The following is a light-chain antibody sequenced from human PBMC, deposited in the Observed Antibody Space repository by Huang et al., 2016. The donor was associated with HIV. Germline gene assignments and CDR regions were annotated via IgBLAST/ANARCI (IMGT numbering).Light chain of an antibody. CDR1: QDINNF. J-gene: IGKJ3*01. CDR2: AAS. Sequence: IRMTQSPSSLSASTGDRVTITCRANQDINNFLAWYQQRPWSVPKLLMYAASTLQSGVPSRFSGNGSGTDFTLTIGCLHSEDVATYYCQQYDIHPLTFGPGTRVDIK. V-gene: IGKV1-8*01. CDR3: QQYDIHPLT.